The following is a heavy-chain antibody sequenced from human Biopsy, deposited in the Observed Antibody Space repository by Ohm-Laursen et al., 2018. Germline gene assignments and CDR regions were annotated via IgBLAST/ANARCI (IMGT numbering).Heavy chain of an antibody. J-gene: IGHJ6*02. Sequence: SLRLSCAASGFTVINNDISWVRQAPGKRLEWASFISSSGVQYHADSVKGRFTISRDNSKNTLYLQMNSLRAEDTAVYYCVRASIFGVATSGFYYYGMDVWGQGTTVTVSS. CDR1: GFTVINND. CDR3: VRASIFGVATSGFYYYGMDV. CDR2: ISSSGVQ. V-gene: IGHV3-66*01. D-gene: IGHD3-3*01.